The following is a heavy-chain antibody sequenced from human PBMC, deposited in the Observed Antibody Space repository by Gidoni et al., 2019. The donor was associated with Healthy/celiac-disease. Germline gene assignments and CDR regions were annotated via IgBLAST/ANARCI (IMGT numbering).Heavy chain of an antibody. CDR1: GGTFSSDA. CDR2: IIPIFGTA. CDR3: ARGDDCSITSCYTNAAFDY. J-gene: IGHJ4*02. D-gene: IGHD2-2*02. V-gene: IGHV1-69*01. Sequence: QVQLLQSGAEVKKPGSSVKVPCKASGGTFSSDALSWVRQAPGQGLEWMGGIIPIFGTANYAQKFQGRVTITADESTSTAYMELSSLRSEDTAVYYCARGDDCSITSCYTNAAFDYWGQGTLVTVSS.